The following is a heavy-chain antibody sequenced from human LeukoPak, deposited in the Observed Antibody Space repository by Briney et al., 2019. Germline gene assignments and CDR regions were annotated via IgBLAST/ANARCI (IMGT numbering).Heavy chain of an antibody. Sequence: GGSLRLSCAASGFTFSSYWMSWVRQAPGKGPEWVANIKQDGSEKYYVDSVKGRFTISRDNAKNSLYLQMNSLRAEDTAVYYCARDLTPQKTEWLLYYYYYGMDVWGQGTTVTVSS. CDR3: ARDLTPQKTEWLLYYYYYGMDV. CDR1: GFTFSSYW. CDR2: IKQDGSEK. J-gene: IGHJ6*02. D-gene: IGHD3-3*01. V-gene: IGHV3-7*01.